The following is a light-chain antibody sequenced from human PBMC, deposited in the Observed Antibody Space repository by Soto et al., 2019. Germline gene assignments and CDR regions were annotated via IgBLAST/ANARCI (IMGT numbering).Light chain of an antibody. CDR3: QQYNTCLWT. V-gene: IGKV3-15*01. Sequence: EVVMTQSPATLSVSPGERATLSCRASQSVNANLAWYQQKPGQAPRLLIHGASNRATGIPARFSGSGFGTEFILTISCLQSEDFAVYYCQQYNTCLWTFGQGTKVEI. CDR2: GAS. CDR1: QSVNAN. J-gene: IGKJ1*01.